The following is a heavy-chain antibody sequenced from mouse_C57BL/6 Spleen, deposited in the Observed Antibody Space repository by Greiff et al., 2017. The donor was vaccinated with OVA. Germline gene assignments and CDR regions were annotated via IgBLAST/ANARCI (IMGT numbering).Heavy chain of an antibody. CDR1: GFSLTSYG. J-gene: IGHJ1*03. CDR2: IWGVGST. V-gene: IGHV2-6*01. CDR3: ARRVYYGSSHWYFDV. D-gene: IGHD1-1*01. Sequence: QVQLKESGPGLVAPSQSLSITCTVSGFSLTSYGVDWVRQSPGKGLEWLGVIWGVGSTKYNSALKSRLSISKDNSKSQVFLKMNSLQTDDTAMYYCARRVYYGSSHWYFDVWGTGTTVTVSS.